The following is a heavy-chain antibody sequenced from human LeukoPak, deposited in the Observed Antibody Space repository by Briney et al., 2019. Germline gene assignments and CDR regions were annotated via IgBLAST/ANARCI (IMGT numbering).Heavy chain of an antibody. Sequence: GSLRLSCAASGFTFSAYFMRWIRQAPGKNLEWLSYITDDSGTTSYADSVKGRFTISRDNAQNSLFLQMNSLRAEDTAMYFCARGYRTFDYWGQGTLVTVSS. CDR3: ARGYRTFDY. V-gene: IGHV3-11*04. CDR1: GFTFSAYF. D-gene: IGHD5-18*01. CDR2: ITDDSGTT. J-gene: IGHJ4*02.